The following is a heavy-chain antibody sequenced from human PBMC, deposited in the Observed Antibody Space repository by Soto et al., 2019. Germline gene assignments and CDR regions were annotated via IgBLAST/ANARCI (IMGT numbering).Heavy chain of an antibody. Sequence: QVQLVQSGAEVKKPGSSVKVSCKASGGTFSSYAISWVRQAPGQGLEWMGGIIPIFGTANYAQKFQGRVTITADEYTSTAYMELSSLRSEDTAVYYCAREGPNCSGGSCPLDYWGQGTLVTVSS. CDR3: AREGPNCSGGSCPLDY. D-gene: IGHD2-15*01. J-gene: IGHJ4*02. V-gene: IGHV1-69*12. CDR1: GGTFSSYA. CDR2: IIPIFGTA.